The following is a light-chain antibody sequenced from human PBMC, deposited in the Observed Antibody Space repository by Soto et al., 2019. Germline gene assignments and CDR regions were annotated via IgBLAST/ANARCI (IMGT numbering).Light chain of an antibody. V-gene: IGLV2-8*01. CDR3: SSYAGSNIVV. J-gene: IGLJ2*01. Sequence: QSVLTQPASVSGSPGQSITISCVGSASDIGGYDFVSWYRQHPGKAPQLLIYEVHKRPSGVPNRFSGSKSANTASLTVSGLQAEDEAYYYCSSYAGSNIVVFGGGTKLTVL. CDR1: ASDIGGYDF. CDR2: EVH.